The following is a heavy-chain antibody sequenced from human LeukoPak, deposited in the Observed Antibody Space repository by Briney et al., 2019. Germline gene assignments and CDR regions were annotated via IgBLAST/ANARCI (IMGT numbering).Heavy chain of an antibody. CDR1: GYTFTSYD. V-gene: IGHV1-8*01. CDR2: MNPNSGNT. D-gene: IGHD6-13*01. J-gene: IGHJ6*03. CDR3: ARAGSSWFDYYYYMDD. Sequence: ASVKVSCKASGYTFTSYDINWVRQATGQGLEWMGWMNPNSGNTGYAQKFQGRVTMTRNTSISTAYMELSSLRSEDTAVYYCARAGSSWFDYYYYMDDWGKGTTVTISS.